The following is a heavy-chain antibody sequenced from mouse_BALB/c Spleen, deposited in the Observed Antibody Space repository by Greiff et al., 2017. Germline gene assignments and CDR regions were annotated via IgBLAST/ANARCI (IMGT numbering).Heavy chain of an antibody. CDR2: IDPENGDT. Sequence: VQLKESGAELVRSGASVKLSCTASGFNIKDYYMHWVKQRPEQGLEWIGWIDPENGDTEYAPKFQGKATMTADTSSNTAYLQLSSLTSEDTAVYYCSYGSSYKGSAMDYWGQGTSVTVSS. D-gene: IGHD1-1*01. V-gene: IGHV14-4*02. J-gene: IGHJ4*01. CDR1: GFNIKDYY. CDR3: SYGSSYKGSAMDY.